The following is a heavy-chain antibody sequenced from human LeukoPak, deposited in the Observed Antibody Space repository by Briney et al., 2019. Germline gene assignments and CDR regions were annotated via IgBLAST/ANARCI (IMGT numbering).Heavy chain of an antibody. Sequence: SETLSLTCTVSGGSISSSSYYWGWIRQPPGKGLEWIGSIYYSGSTYYNPSLKSRVTISVDTSKNQFSLKRSSVTAADTAVYYCARARQWLVYFDYWGQGTLVTVSS. D-gene: IGHD6-19*01. J-gene: IGHJ4*02. CDR2: IYYSGST. CDR3: ARARQWLVYFDY. V-gene: IGHV4-39*07. CDR1: GGSISSSSYY.